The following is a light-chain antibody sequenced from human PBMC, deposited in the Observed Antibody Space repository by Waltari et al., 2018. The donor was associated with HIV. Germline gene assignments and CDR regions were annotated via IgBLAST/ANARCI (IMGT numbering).Light chain of an antibody. J-gene: IGLJ3*02. Sequence: QSVLTQPPSASGTPGQTVNISCSGSSSNIGVNFVYWYQQFPATAPRLLIYKNNQRPSRVSDRFSGSKSGTSASLTIRGLRSEDEAVYHCGTWDDSLSGWVFGGGTKVTVL. CDR3: GTWDDSLSGWV. V-gene: IGLV1-47*01. CDR1: SSNIGVNF. CDR2: KNN.